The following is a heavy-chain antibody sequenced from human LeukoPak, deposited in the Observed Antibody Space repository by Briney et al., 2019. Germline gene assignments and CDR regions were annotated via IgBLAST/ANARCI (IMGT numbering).Heavy chain of an antibody. D-gene: IGHD6-19*01. CDR2: INWNGGST. J-gene: IGHJ2*01. V-gene: IGHV3-20*04. CDR1: GFTFDDYG. CDR3: ARVAEIAVATNWYFDL. Sequence: GGSLRLSCAASGFTFDDYGMSWVRQAPGKGLEWVSGINWNGGSTGYADSVKGRFTISRDNAKNPLYLQMNSLRAEDTALYYCARVAEIAVATNWYFDLWGRGTLVTVSS.